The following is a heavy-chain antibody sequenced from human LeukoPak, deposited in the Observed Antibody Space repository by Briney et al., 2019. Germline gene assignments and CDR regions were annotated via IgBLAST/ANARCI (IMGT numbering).Heavy chain of an antibody. J-gene: IGHJ4*02. CDR1: GFTFSSYA. V-gene: IGHV3-23*01. Sequence: GGSLRLSCAASGFTFSSYAMSWVRQAPGKGLEWVSAISGSGGSTYYADSVKGRFTISRDNSKNTLYLQMNTLRAEDTAVYYCARDYFGSGIYYFDCWGQGTLVTVSS. CDR2: ISGSGGST. CDR3: ARDYFGSGIYYFDC. D-gene: IGHD3-10*01.